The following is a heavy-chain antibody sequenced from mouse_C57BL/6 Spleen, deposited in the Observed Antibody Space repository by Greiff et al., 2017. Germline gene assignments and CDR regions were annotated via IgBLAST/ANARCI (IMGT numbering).Heavy chain of an antibody. D-gene: IGHD1-1*01. Sequence: VQLQQSGPELVKPGASVKISCKASGYAFSSSWMNWVKQRPGKGLEWIGRIYPGDGDTNYNGKFKGKATLTAGKSSSTAYMQLSSLTSEYSAVYFCARSGIITTVVAQGYFGVWGTGTTVTVSS. J-gene: IGHJ1*03. CDR2: IYPGDGDT. V-gene: IGHV1-82*01. CDR1: GYAFSSSW. CDR3: ARSGIITTVVAQGYFGV.